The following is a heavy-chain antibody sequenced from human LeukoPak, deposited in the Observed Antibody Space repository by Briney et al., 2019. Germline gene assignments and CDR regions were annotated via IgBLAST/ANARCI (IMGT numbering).Heavy chain of an antibody. CDR2: INPSGGST. CDR3: AGDLGDSYDSSGYYTPYFDY. J-gene: IGHJ4*02. CDR1: GYTFTSYY. Sequence: GASVKVSCKACGYTFTSYYMHWVRQAPGQGLEWMGIINPSGGSTSYAQKFQGRVTMTRDTSTSTVYMELSSLRSEDTAVYYCAGDLGDSYDSSGYYTPYFDYWGQGTLVTVSS. V-gene: IGHV1-46*01. D-gene: IGHD3-22*01.